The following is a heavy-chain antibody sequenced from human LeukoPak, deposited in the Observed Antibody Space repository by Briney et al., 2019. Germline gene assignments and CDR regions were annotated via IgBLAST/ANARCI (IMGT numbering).Heavy chain of an antibody. CDR1: GFTFSSYA. CDR2: MSGSTSNI. D-gene: IGHD2-21*02. Sequence: GGSPRLSCAASGFTFSSYAMHWVRQAPGKGLEWVSSMSGSTSNIYYADSVKGRFTISRDDAKNSLYLQMNSLRVEDTAVYYCARGGDPFDYWGQGTLVTVSS. J-gene: IGHJ4*02. V-gene: IGHV3-21*01. CDR3: ARGGDPFDY.